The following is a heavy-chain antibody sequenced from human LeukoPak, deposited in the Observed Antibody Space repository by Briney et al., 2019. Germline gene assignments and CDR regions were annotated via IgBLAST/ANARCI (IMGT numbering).Heavy chain of an antibody. V-gene: IGHV4-39*01. Sequence: PSETLSLTCTVSGGSISSSSYYWGWIRQPPGKGLEWIGSIYYSGSTYYNPSLKSRVTISVDTSKNQFSLKLSSVTAADTAVYYRATIVPYDILTGYYGYWGQGTLVTVSS. J-gene: IGHJ4*02. D-gene: IGHD3-9*01. CDR1: GGSISSSSYY. CDR3: ATIVPYDILTGYYGY. CDR2: IYYSGST.